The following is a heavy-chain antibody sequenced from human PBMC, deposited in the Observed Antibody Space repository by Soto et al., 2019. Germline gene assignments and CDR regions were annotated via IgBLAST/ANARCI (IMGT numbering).Heavy chain of an antibody. CDR3: ARARSGWYAAMDF. V-gene: IGHV3-13*01. CDR2: IGTTGET. D-gene: IGHD6-13*01. Sequence: GGSLRLSCLVSGFTFSDYDMHWVRQEAGKALEWVGTIGTTGETYSPESMEGRFTISRENVKNSLYLQISSLRAGDTAVYFCARARSGWYAAMDFWGRGTLVTVSS. J-gene: IGHJ4*02. CDR1: GFTFSDYD.